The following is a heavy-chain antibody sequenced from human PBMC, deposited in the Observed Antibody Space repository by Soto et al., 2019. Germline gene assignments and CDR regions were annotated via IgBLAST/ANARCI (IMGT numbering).Heavy chain of an antibody. V-gene: IGHV3-21*01. J-gene: IGHJ4*02. Sequence: PGGSLRLSCVASGFTFSSYSMNWVRQAPGKGLEWVSSISSSSSYIYYADSVKGRFTISRDNAKNSLYLQMNSLRAEDTAVYYCARSPLLWQKEIDYWGQGTLVTVSS. CDR3: ARSPLLWQKEIDY. CDR1: GFTFSSYS. CDR2: ISSSSSYI. D-gene: IGHD3-10*01.